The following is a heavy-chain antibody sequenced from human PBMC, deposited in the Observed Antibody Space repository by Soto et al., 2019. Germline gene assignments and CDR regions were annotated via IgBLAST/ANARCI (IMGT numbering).Heavy chain of an antibody. J-gene: IGHJ4*02. CDR1: GGTFGSYA. D-gene: IGHD2-2*01. CDR3: ATALGCRSTSCTLDY. V-gene: IGHV1-69*01. CDR2: IIPVSGAA. Sequence: QVQLVQSGAEVKKPGSSVKVSCKDSGGTFGSYAFSWVRQAPGQGLEWMGGIIPVSGAAHYAQKFQGRVTITADESTSTAYMELSSLSSQDTAVYYCATALGCRSTSCTLDYWGQGTRVIVSS.